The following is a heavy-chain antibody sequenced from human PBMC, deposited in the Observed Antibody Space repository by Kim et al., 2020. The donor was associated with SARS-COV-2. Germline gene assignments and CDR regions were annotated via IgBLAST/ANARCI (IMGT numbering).Heavy chain of an antibody. CDR3: ARDRSEITIFGVVRYGMDV. J-gene: IGHJ6*02. Sequence: GGSLRLSCAASGFTFSSYSMNWVRQAPGKGLEWVSSISSSSSYIYYADSVKGRFTISRDNAKNSLYLQMNSLRAEDTAVYYGARDRSEITIFGVVRYGMDVWGQGTTVTVSS. V-gene: IGHV3-21*01. D-gene: IGHD3-3*01. CDR1: GFTFSSYS. CDR2: ISSSSSYI.